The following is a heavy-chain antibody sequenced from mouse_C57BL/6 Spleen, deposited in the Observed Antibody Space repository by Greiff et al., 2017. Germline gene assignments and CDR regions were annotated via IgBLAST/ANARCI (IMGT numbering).Heavy chain of an antibody. CDR2: ISYDGSN. CDR3: ARLGYYGSRSFAY. CDR1: GYSITSGYY. V-gene: IGHV3-6*01. D-gene: IGHD1-1*01. Sequence: EVQVVESGPGLVKPSQSLSLTCSVTGYSITSGYYWNWIRQFPGNKLEWMGYISYDGSNNYNPTLKNRISITRDTSKNQFFLKLNSVTTEDTATDYCARLGYYGSRSFAYWGQGTLVTVSA. J-gene: IGHJ3*01.